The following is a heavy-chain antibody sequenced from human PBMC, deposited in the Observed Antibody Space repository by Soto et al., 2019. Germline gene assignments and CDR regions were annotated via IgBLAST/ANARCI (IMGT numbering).Heavy chain of an antibody. V-gene: IGHV1-58*01. D-gene: IGHD5-18*01. CDR1: GFTFTSSA. J-gene: IGHJ4*02. Sequence: QMQLVQSGPEVKKPGTSVKVSCKASGFTFTSSAVQWVRQARGQRLEWIGWIVVGRDNTTYSQKFQERVTSSRDMSTGTVYMELSSLRSEDTAVYYCAGLGGGYADYWGQGTLVSVSS. CDR2: IVVGRDNT. CDR3: AGLGGGYADY.